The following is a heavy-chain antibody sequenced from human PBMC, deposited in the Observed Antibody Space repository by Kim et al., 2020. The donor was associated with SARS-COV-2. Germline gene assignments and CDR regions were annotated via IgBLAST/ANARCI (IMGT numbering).Heavy chain of an antibody. CDR3: ARDRPRYDILTSFDY. J-gene: IGHJ4*02. V-gene: IGHV3-33*05. CDR1: GFTFSSYG. D-gene: IGHD3-9*01. Sequence: GGSLRLSCAASGFTFSSYGMHWVRQAPGKGLEWVAVISYDGSNKYYADSVKGRFTISRDNSKNTLYLQMNSLRAEDTAVYYCARDRPRYDILTSFDYWGEGSQVTVSS. CDR2: ISYDGSNK.